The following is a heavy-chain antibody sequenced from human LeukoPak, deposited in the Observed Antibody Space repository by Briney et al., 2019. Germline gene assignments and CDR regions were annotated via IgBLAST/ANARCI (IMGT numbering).Heavy chain of an antibody. J-gene: IGHJ5*02. CDR3: ATSDTVSTYNWFDP. CDR2: INHSGST. Sequence: SETLSLTSAVYGGSFSGYYWSWIRQPPGKGLEWIGEINHSGSTNYNPSLKSRVTISVDTSNNQFSLHLTSLTAADTAVYYCATSDTVSTYNWFDPWGLGTLVTVS. CDR1: GGSFSGYY. V-gene: IGHV4-34*01. D-gene: IGHD5/OR15-5a*01.